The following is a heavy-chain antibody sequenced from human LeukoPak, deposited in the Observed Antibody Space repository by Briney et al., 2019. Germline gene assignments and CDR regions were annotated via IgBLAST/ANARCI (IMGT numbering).Heavy chain of an antibody. J-gene: IGHJ3*02. V-gene: IGHV4-30-2*01. D-gene: IGHD2-15*01. CDR2: FYHSGST. CDR1: GDSINCHS. Sequence: PSETLSRTLLGSGDSINCHSWSPFRQPPGNRLYWIGSFYHSGSTYYNPSLKSRVTISVDRSKNQFSLKLSSVTAADTAVYYCARDNCSGGSCYSDAFDIWGQGTMVTVSS. CDR3: ARDNCSGGSCYSDAFDI.